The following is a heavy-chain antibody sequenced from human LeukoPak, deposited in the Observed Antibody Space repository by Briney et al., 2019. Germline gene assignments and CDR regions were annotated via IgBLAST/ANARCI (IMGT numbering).Heavy chain of an antibody. D-gene: IGHD4-17*01. V-gene: IGHV3-66*01. CDR3: ASAMTTVTRYFDS. CDR2: IYSGGST. CDR1: GFSVSSNY. Sequence: PGGSLRLSCAASGFSVSSNYMSWVRQAPGKGLEWVSVIYSGGSTYYADSVKGRFTISRDNPKNTLYLQMNSLRAEDTAVYYCASAMTTVTRYFDSWGQGTLVTVSS. J-gene: IGHJ4*02.